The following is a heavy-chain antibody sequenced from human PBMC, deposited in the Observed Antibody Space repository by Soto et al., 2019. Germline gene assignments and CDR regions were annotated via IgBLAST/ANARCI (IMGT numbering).Heavy chain of an antibody. CDR3: APTKLGMRAFDI. D-gene: IGHD7-27*01. Sequence: QITLKESGPTLVKPTQTLTLTCTFSGFSLSTSGVGVGWIRQPPGKALEWLALIYWDDDKRYSPSLTSRLTHTKNTTKNPVTLTMTNMDTVDTATYYCAPTKLGMRAFDIWGQGTMVTVSS. V-gene: IGHV2-5*02. CDR2: IYWDDDK. CDR1: GFSLSTSGVG. J-gene: IGHJ3*02.